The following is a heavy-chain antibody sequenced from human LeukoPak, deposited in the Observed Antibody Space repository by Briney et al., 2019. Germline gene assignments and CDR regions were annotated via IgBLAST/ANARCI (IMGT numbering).Heavy chain of an antibody. CDR2: IYYSGST. D-gene: IGHD3-10*01. V-gene: IGHV4-59*01. CDR3: ARGVFGESPDY. CDR1: GGSISSYY. J-gene: IGHJ4*02. Sequence: SETLSLTCTVSGGSISSYYWSWIRQPPGKGLEWIGYIYYSGSTNYNPSLKSRVTISVDTSKNQFSLKLSSVTAADTAVYYCARGVFGESPDYWGQGTLVTVSS.